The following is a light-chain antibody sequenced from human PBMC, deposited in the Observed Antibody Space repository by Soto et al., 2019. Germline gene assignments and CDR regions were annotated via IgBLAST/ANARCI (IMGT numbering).Light chain of an antibody. CDR3: QSYDSSLIGYV. CDR2: GNS. V-gene: IGLV1-40*01. Sequence: QSVLTQPPSVSGAPGQRVTISCTGSSSNIGAGYDVHWYQQLPGTAPKLLIYGNSNRPSGVPDRFSGSKSGTSASLAITGLQAEDEADYSCQSYDSSLIGYVFGTGTKLTVL. CDR1: SSNIGAGYD. J-gene: IGLJ1*01.